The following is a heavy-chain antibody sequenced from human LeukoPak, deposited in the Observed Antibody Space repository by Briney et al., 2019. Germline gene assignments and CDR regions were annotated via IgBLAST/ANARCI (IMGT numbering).Heavy chain of an antibody. CDR1: GYTFTGYY. J-gene: IGHJ4*02. D-gene: IGHD1-26*01. V-gene: IGHV1-2*02. CDR3: ARARRSARPSNFDY. Sequence: GASVKVSCTASGYTFTGYYMHWVRQAPGQGLEWMGWINPNSVGTNYAQTFKGRVTITRDTSISTAYMELSRLRSGDPPVYYFARARRSARPSNFDYWGQGTPVTVSS. CDR2: INPNSVGT.